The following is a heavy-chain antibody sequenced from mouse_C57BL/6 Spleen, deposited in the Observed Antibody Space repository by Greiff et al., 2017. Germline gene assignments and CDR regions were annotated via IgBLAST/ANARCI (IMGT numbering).Heavy chain of an antibody. CDR2: ISDGGSYT. D-gene: IGHD1-1*01. CDR3: ASEDYYGSSSFDY. Sequence: EVKLVESGGGLVKPGGSLKLSCAASGFTFSSYALSWVRQTPEKRLEWVATISDGGSYTYYPDNVKGRFTISRDNAKNKLYLQMSHLKAEDTAMYNCASEDYYGSSSFDYWGQGTTLTVSS. V-gene: IGHV5-4*03. J-gene: IGHJ2*01. CDR1: GFTFSSYA.